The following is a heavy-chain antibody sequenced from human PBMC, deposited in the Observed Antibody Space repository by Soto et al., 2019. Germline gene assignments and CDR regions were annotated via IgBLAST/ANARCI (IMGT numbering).Heavy chain of an antibody. D-gene: IGHD2-15*01. V-gene: IGHV4-31*03. CDR1: GGSISSGGYY. CDR3: ARNPYCSGGSCYPYPKEDY. Sequence: SETLSLTCTVSGGSISSGGYYWSWIRQHPGKGLEWIGYIYYSGSTYYNPSLKSRVTISVDTSKNQFSLKLSSVTAADTAVYYCARNPYCSGGSCYPYPKEDYWGQGTLVTVSS. J-gene: IGHJ4*02. CDR2: IYYSGST.